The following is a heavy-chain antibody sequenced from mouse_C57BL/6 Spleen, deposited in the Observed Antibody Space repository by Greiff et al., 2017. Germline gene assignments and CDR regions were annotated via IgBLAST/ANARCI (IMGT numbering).Heavy chain of an antibody. CDR2: IYPGSGST. J-gene: IGHJ1*03. CDR3: AREMDWYFDV. D-gene: IGHD2-3*01. Sequence: QVQLQQPGAELVKPGASVKMSCKASGYTFTSYWITWVKQRPGQGLEWIGDIYPGSGSTNYNEKLKSKATLTVDTSSSTAYMQLSSLTSEDSAVYYCAREMDWYFDVWGTGTTVTVSS. CDR1: GYTFTSYW. V-gene: IGHV1-55*01.